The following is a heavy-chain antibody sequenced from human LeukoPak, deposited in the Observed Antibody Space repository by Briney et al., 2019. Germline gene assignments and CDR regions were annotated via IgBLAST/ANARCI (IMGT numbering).Heavy chain of an antibody. CDR3: ARDLVYDNPGNWYFDL. CDR2: LYHSGST. J-gene: IGHJ2*01. V-gene: IGHV4-38-2*02. CDR1: GYSISSGYY. Sequence: SSETLSLTCTVSGYSISSGYYWGWIRQPPGKGLEWIGSLYHSGSTYYNPSLKSRVTMSVDTSKNQFSLKLSSVTAADTAVYYCARDLVYDNPGNWYFDLWGRGTLVTVSS. D-gene: IGHD5/OR15-5a*01.